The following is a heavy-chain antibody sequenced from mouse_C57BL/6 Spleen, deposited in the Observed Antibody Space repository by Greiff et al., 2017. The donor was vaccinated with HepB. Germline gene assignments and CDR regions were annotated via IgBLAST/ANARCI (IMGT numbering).Heavy chain of an antibody. CDR3: APQLGYYYAMDY. CDR1: GYTFTSYW. Sequence: QVHVKQPGAELVKPGASVKVSCKASGYTFTSYWMHWVKQRPGQGLEWIGRIHPSDSDTNYNQKFKGKATLTVDKSSSTAYMQLSSLTSEDSAVYYCAPQLGYYYAMDYWGQGTSVTVSS. CDR2: IHPSDSDT. J-gene: IGHJ4*01. D-gene: IGHD4-1*02. V-gene: IGHV1-74*01.